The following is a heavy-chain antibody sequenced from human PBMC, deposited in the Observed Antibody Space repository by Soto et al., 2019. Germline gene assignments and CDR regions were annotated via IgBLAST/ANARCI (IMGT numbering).Heavy chain of an antibody. CDR3: ARVPDY. CDR2: IYYSGDT. CDR1: GGSISSSSYY. J-gene: IGHJ4*02. V-gene: IGHV4-39*07. Sequence: SETLSLTCTVSGGSISSSSYYWGWIRQPPGKVLEWIGTIYYSGDTYYNPSLKSRVTISVDTSKNQFSLKLSSVTAADTAVYYCARVPDYWSQGTLVTVSS.